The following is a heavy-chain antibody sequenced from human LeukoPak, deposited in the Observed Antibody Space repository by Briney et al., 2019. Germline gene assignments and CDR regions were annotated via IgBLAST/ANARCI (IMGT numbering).Heavy chain of an antibody. Sequence: SGASLRLSCAPAGLTVSSNYMGWVRHAPGKGPEWVSVIYSGGSTYYADSVKGRFTIFRDNSKNTVYLQMNSLRAEDTALYYCARYYYDSSGYPYYFDYWGQGTLVTVSS. CDR1: GLTVSSNY. V-gene: IGHV3-53*01. D-gene: IGHD3-22*01. CDR2: IYSGGST. CDR3: ARYYYDSSGYPYYFDY. J-gene: IGHJ4*02.